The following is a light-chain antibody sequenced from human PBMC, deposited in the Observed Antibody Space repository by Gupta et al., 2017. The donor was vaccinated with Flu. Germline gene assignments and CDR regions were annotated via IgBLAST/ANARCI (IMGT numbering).Light chain of an antibody. V-gene: IGKV3-20*01. CDR2: SAS. CDR3: HQWSYSPNT. J-gene: IGKJ2*01. Sequence: GILVLAPGERATVSCRARQRLESNKVAWYQQKPGQAPSPLMLSASSRATGVPDRFSGSGSGTEFTLTISRLEPEDFAVYYCHQWSYSPNTFGQGTKLDIK. CDR1: QRLESNK.